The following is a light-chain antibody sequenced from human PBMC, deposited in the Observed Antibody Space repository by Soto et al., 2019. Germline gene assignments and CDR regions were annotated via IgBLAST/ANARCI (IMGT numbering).Light chain of an antibody. J-gene: IGLJ1*01. Sequence: QSVLTQPASVSGSPGQSITISCTGTSSDVGGYNYVSWYQQHPGKAPKIIIYEVTNRPSGVSNRFSGSKSGNTASLTISGLQAEDDADYYCSSLTSRFTFNYIFGTGTKVTVL. CDR3: SSLTSRFTFNYI. CDR1: SSDVGGYNY. CDR2: EVT. V-gene: IGLV2-14*01.